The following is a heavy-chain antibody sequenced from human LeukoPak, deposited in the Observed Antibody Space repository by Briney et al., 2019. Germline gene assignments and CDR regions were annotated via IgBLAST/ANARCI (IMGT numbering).Heavy chain of an antibody. Sequence: SEALSLTCAVYGGSFSGYYWSWIRRPPGKGLEWIGEINHSGSTNYNPSLKSRVTISVDTSKNQFSLKLSSVTAADTAVYYCARRRLGYCSSTSCPSKAFDIWGQGTMVTVSS. V-gene: IGHV4-34*01. J-gene: IGHJ3*02. CDR1: GGSFSGYY. CDR3: ARRRLGYCSSTSCPSKAFDI. D-gene: IGHD2-2*01. CDR2: INHSGST.